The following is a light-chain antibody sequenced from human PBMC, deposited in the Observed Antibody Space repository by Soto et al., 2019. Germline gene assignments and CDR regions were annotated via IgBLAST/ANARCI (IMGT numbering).Light chain of an antibody. Sequence: DIQMTQSPSSLSTSVGDTITITCRASQGIGNNLAWYQQKPGKTPNLLIYSASTLHSVIPSRFSGSGSLTDFTLTISSLQPEDVASYYCQKYNSAHWTLGQGTKVEIK. CDR1: QGIGNN. V-gene: IGKV1-27*01. CDR3: QKYNSAHWT. CDR2: SAS. J-gene: IGKJ1*01.